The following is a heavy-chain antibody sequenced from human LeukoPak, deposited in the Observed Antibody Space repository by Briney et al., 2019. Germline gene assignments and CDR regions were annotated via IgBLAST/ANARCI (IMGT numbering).Heavy chain of an antibody. CDR3: AKDFGRNLGGPGY. V-gene: IGHV3-23*01. CDR2: ISGNGGRT. D-gene: IGHD1-14*01. CDR1: GFTFSSYA. J-gene: IGHJ4*02. Sequence: GGSLRLSCAASGFTFSSYAMSWVRQAPGGGLEWVSGISGNGGRTYYADSVKGRFAISRDDSKSTLYLQMNSLRGEDTAVYYCAKDFGRNLGGPGYWGRGTLVIVSS.